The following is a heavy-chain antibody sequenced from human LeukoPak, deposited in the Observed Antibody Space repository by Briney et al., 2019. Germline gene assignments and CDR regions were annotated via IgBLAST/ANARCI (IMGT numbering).Heavy chain of an antibody. CDR3: AKAGPYYYDTVDY. CDR2: ISSSGSTI. V-gene: IGHV3-48*04. J-gene: IGHJ4*02. CDR1: GFTFSSYN. D-gene: IGHD3-22*01. Sequence: GGSLRLSCAASGFTFSSYNMNWVRQAPGKGLEWVSYISSSGSTIYYADSVKGRFTISRDNAKNSLYLQMNSLRAEDTAVYYCAKAGPYYYDTVDYWGQGTLVTVSS.